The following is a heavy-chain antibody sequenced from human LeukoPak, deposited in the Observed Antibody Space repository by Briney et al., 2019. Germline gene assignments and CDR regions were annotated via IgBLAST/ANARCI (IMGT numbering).Heavy chain of an antibody. CDR1: GASISNHY. V-gene: IGHV4-59*11. D-gene: IGHD2/OR15-2a*01. J-gene: IGHJ4*02. CDR3: ARARLSSLRIDY. Sequence: SETLSLTCAVSGASISNHYWSWIRQPPGKGLEWIGYIYYSGSTNYNPSLKSRVTMSLDTAKNQFSLKLSSVTAADTAVYYCARARLSSLRIDYWGQGTLVTVSS. CDR2: IYYSGST.